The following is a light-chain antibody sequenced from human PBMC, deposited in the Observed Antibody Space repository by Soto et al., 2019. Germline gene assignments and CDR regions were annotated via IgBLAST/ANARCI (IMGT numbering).Light chain of an antibody. Sequence: DIVMTQSPDSLAVSVSERATINCKCSQSVLYSSNNQNYLAWYQQKPGQPPKLLIYWASTRESGVPDRFSGSGSGTHFTLTISSLQAEDVAVYYCQQYFNAPLTFGGGTKVEI. V-gene: IGKV4-1*01. J-gene: IGKJ4*01. CDR3: QQYFNAPLT. CDR2: WAS. CDR1: QSVLYSSNNQNY.